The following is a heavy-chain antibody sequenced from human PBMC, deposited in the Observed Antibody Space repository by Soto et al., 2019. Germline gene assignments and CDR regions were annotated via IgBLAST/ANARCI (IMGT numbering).Heavy chain of an antibody. CDR3: ARDVTTSGRHTPEST. D-gene: IGHD6-19*01. Sequence: QVQLQESGPGLVRPSETLSLTCTVSGDSVSSSNYYWSWIRQSPVKGLEWIGYIFYSGSTTYNPSLKSRVTISVDTAKNQFSLKLKSVTAADTAVYYCARDVTTSGRHTPESTWGQGTLGTVS. J-gene: IGHJ5*02. CDR1: GDSVSSSNYY. V-gene: IGHV4-61*01. CDR2: IFYSGST.